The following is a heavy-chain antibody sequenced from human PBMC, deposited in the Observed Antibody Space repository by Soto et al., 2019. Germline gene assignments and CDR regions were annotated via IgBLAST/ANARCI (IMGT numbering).Heavy chain of an antibody. V-gene: IGHV3-30*18. Sequence: QVQLVESGGGVVQPGTSLRLACAASGFTLSNIGMQWVRQAPGKGLEWVAVISAGGNTKYYADSVKGRVTISRDNSKNTLFLQMNSLRTEDTAVYCCTKESGCERDAAYFDLCGQGTLVIVSA. CDR2: ISAGGNTK. J-gene: IGHJ4*02. CDR3: TKESGCERDAAYFDL. CDR1: GFTLSNIG. D-gene: IGHD1-26*01.